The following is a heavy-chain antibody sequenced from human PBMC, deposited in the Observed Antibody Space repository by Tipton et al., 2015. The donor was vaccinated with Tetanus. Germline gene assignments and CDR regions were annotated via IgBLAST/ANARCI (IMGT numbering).Heavy chain of an antibody. J-gene: IGHJ6*02. D-gene: IGHD6-19*01. CDR1: GGSLRSYY. CDR3: ARHSGWYNFFTGVDA. Sequence: TLSLTCTVPGGSLRSYYWSWIRQSPGKGLEWLGYIYFSGHTKYNPSLQSRVTFSVDTSQNQVSLQLTSVTAADTAVYYCARHSGWYNFFTGVDAWGQGTAVTVSS. V-gene: IGHV4-59*01. CDR2: IYFSGHT.